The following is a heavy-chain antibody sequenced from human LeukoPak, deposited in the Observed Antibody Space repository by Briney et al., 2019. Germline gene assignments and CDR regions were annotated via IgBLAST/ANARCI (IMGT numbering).Heavy chain of an antibody. D-gene: IGHD6-19*01. J-gene: IGHJ4*02. CDR1: GFTFNRNA. CDR3: VRRGDASSGWGDHDF. V-gene: IGHV3-23*01. CDR2: IGGSGDKT. Sequence: PGGSLRLSCAASGFTFNRNAISWVRQAPGKGLEWVSTIGGSGDKTFYADSVKGWFTIPRDNSKNMVHLQMNSLTGEDTALYYCVRRGDASSGWGDHDFWGQGALVTVSS.